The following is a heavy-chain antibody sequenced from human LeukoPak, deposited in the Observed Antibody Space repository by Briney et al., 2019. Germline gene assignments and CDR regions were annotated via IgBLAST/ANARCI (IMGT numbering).Heavy chain of an antibody. CDR3: ARHTIDTTLGGVPGYFDA. CDR2: VLYSGST. Sequence: SETLSLTCTVSGVSISSGHFYWAWIRQPPGRGLECIASVLYSGSTYYDPSFNGRVTLSVDTSKNQFSLRLSSVTAADTAIYYCARHTIDTTLGGVPGYFDAWGQGTPVTVSS. V-gene: IGHV4-39*07. CDR1: GVSISSGHFY. D-gene: IGHD3-16*01. J-gene: IGHJ5*02.